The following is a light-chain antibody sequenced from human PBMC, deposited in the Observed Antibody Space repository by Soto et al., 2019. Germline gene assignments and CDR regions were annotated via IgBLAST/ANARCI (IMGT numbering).Light chain of an antibody. CDR1: GSNIGAGYD. Sequence: QTVVTQPPSVSGAPGPRVTICCTGSGSNIGAGYDVHWYQQLPGTAPKLLIYGNSNRPSGVPDRFSGSKSGTSASLAITGLQAEDEADYYCQSYDSSLSGWVFGGGSKLTVL. V-gene: IGLV1-40*01. CDR2: GNS. CDR3: QSYDSSLSGWV. J-gene: IGLJ3*02.